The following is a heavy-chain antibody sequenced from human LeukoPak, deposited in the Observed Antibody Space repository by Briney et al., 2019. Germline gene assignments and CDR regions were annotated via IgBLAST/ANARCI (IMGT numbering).Heavy chain of an antibody. CDR1: GGSISSSGYY. CDR3: ARGFGSGSRLDN. CDR2: IYHSGST. J-gene: IGHJ4*02. V-gene: IGHV4-39*07. Sequence: ASETLSLTCTVSGGSISSSGYYWGWIRQPPGKGLEWIGSIYHSGSTYYNPSLKSRVTISVDTSKNQFSLKLSSVTAADTAVYYCARGFGSGSRLDNWGQGTLVTVSS. D-gene: IGHD3-10*01.